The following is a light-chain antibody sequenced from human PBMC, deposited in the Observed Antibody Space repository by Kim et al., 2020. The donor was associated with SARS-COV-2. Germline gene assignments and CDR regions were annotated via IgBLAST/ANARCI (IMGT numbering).Light chain of an antibody. Sequence: QSVLTQPPSASGTPGQRVTISCSGSSSNIGVNSVYWFQQLPGTAPKLLIYGNSQRPSGVPDRFSASKSGTSASLAVSGLRSDDEADFYCAAWDDSLSSWVLGGRTQ. CDR2: GNS. CDR3: AAWDDSLSSWV. V-gene: IGLV1-47*01. CDR1: SSNIGVNS. J-gene: IGLJ3*02.